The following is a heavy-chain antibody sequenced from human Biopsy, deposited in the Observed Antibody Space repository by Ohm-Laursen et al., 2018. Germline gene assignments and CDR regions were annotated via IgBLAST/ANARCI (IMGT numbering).Heavy chain of an antibody. J-gene: IGHJ4*02. CDR3: ARNTGWYGDLYYFDY. Sequence: ASVKVSCKASGYSFTNYYMHWVRQAPGQGLEWMGMINPSGSTTSYPQIFQGRVTMTRDTSKSTVYMELSSLRSADTAVYFCARNTGWYGDLYYFDYWGQGTLVTVSS. CDR1: GYSFTNYY. D-gene: IGHD6-19*01. V-gene: IGHV1-46*01. CDR2: INPSGSTT.